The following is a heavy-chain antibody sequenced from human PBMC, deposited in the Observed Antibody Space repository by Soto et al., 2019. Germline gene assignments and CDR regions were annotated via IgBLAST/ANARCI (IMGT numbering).Heavy chain of an antibody. D-gene: IGHD5-12*01. CDR1: GFTFSSYA. CDR2: ISGSGSST. J-gene: IGHJ3*02. Sequence: EVQLLESGGGLVQPGGSLRLSCAASGFTFSSYAMSWVRQAPGKGLERVSAISGSGSSTYYADSVKGRFTISRDNSKNTLYLQMNSLRAEDTAVYYCAKDFEMATITGGDAFDIWGQGTMVTVSS. CDR3: AKDFEMATITGGDAFDI. V-gene: IGHV3-23*01.